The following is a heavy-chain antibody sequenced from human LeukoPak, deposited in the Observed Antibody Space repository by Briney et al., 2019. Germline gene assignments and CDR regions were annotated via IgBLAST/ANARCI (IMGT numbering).Heavy chain of an antibody. CDR2: IRGGGGSA. J-gene: IGHJ3*02. D-gene: IGHD4-17*01. V-gene: IGHV3-23*01. Sequence: GGSLRLSCTASGFTLSAYAMMWVRQAPGKGPEWVSAIRGGGGSAFYADSVKGRFTISRDNSKYTLFLQMNSLRAEDTAVYYCARDPNGDYIGAFDMWGPGTMVTVSS. CDR1: GFTLSAYA. CDR3: ARDPNGDYIGAFDM.